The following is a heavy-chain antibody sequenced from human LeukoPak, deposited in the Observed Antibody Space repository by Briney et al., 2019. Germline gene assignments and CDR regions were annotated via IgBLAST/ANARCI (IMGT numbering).Heavy chain of an antibody. CDR2: MNPNSGNT. Sequence: ASVKVSCKASGYTFTSYDINWVRQATGQGLEWMGWMNPNSGNTGYAQKFQGRVTMTRNTSISTAYMELSSLRSEDTAVYYCARDVGCSGGSCYFYYYYYGMDVWGQGTTVTVSS. CDR1: GYTFTSYD. V-gene: IGHV1-8*01. J-gene: IGHJ6*02. D-gene: IGHD2-15*01. CDR3: ARDVGCSGGSCYFYYYYYGMDV.